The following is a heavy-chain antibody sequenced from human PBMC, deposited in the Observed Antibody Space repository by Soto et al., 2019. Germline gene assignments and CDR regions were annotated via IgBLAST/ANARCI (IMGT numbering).Heavy chain of an antibody. Sequence: QVQLVQSGAEVKKPGSSVKVSCKASGGTFSSYTISWVRQAPGQGLEWMGRIIPILGIANYAQKFQGRVTITADKSTSTAYMELSSLRSEDTAVYYFAYGDYVVDWFDPWGQGTLVTVSS. D-gene: IGHD4-17*01. J-gene: IGHJ5*02. CDR3: AYGDYVVDWFDP. V-gene: IGHV1-69*02. CDR1: GGTFSSYT. CDR2: IIPILGIA.